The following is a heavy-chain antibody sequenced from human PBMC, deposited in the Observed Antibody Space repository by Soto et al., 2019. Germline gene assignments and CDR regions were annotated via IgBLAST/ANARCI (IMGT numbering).Heavy chain of an antibody. CDR1: GFTFSSYA. J-gene: IGHJ5*02. V-gene: IGHV3-23*01. Sequence: EVQLLESGGGLVQPGGSLRLSCAASGFTFSSYAMSWVRQAPGKGPEWVSAISGSGGSTYYADSVKGRFTISRDNSKNTLYLQMNSLRAEDTAVYYCAKGQYSSSSSPITPWGQGTLVTVSS. CDR3: AKGQYSSSSSPITP. CDR2: ISGSGGST. D-gene: IGHD6-13*01.